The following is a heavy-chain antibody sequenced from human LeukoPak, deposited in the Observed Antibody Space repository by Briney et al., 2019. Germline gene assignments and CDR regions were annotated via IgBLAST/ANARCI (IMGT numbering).Heavy chain of an antibody. V-gene: IGHV3-9*03. J-gene: IGHJ4*02. CDR2: ISWNSGSI. CDR1: AFTFDAYA. CDR3: AKALYSRSWRLSPFDY. Sequence: GGSLRLSCAASAFTFDAYAMHWVRQAPGKGLEWVSGISWNSGSIAYADSVKGRFTISRDNAKNSLYLQMNSLRVEDMALYYCAKALYSRSWRLSPFDYWGQGTLVTVSS. D-gene: IGHD6-13*01.